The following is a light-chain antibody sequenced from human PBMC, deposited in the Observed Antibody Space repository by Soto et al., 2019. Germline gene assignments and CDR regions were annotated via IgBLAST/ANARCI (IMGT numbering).Light chain of an antibody. Sequence: QSVLTQQPSASGTPWQRVTISCSGSSSNIETNLVHWYQHLPGASPRLLIFNNDQRPSGVPDRSSASKSGTSASLAISGLRSEDEADYYCTATDDRLTGPVFGGGTKLTVL. CDR1: SSNIETNL. V-gene: IGLV1-47*02. CDR2: NND. J-gene: IGLJ2*01. CDR3: TATDDRLTGPV.